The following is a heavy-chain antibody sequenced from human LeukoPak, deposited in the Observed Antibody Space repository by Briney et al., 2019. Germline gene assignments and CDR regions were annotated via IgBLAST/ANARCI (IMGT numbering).Heavy chain of an antibody. CDR1: GGSISGYF. D-gene: IGHD5-18*01. V-gene: IGHV4-4*07. CDR3: ARQRGYNYGYDDY. CDR2: IYSSGSN. Sequence: SETLSLTCTVSGGSISGYFWSWIRQPAGKGLEWIGRIYSSGSNNYNPSLKSRVTMSLDASKNHLSLNLSSVTAADTAVYYCARQRGYNYGYDDYWGQGTLVTVSS. J-gene: IGHJ4*02.